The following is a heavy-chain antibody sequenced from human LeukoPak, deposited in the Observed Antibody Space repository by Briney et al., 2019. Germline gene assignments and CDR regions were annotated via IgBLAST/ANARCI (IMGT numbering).Heavy chain of an antibody. Sequence: ASVKVSCKASGYNFISYYMHWVRQAPGQGLEWMGIINPSGGSTSYAQKFQDRVTMTRDTSTSTVCMELSSLKSEDTAVYYCAREDVVLVDAVRYYYYGMDVWGQGTTVTVSS. CDR3: AREDVVLVDAVRYYYYGMDV. J-gene: IGHJ6*02. CDR1: GYNFISYY. V-gene: IGHV1-46*01. D-gene: IGHD2-8*01. CDR2: INPSGGST.